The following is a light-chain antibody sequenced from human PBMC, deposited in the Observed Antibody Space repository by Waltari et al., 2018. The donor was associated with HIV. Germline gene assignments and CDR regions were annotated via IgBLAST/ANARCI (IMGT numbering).Light chain of an antibody. CDR2: EDR. J-gene: IGLJ2*01. CDR1: NLGEKL. Sequence: SSELTQPPSVSVSPGHTVRITCSGDNLGEKLVCWYRQTPGQSPLLLIYEDRKRPSGIPERFSASNSGNTATLAITGTQTMDEADYYCQTWDGSAGVFGGGTKLTV. CDR3: QTWDGSAGV. V-gene: IGLV3-1*01.